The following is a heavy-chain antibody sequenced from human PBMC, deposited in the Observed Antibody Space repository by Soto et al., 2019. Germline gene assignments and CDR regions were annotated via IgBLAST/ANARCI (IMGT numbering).Heavy chain of an antibody. CDR1: GGTFSSYA. V-gene: IGHV1-69*13. J-gene: IGHJ5*02. D-gene: IGHD6-19*01. CDR2: IIPIFGTA. Sequence: SVKVSCKASGGTFSSYAISWVRQAPGQGLEWMGGIIPIFGTANYAQKFQGRVTITADESTSTAYMELSSLRSEDTAVYYCARDSSGRGWFDPWGQGTLVTVSS. CDR3: ARDSSGRGWFDP.